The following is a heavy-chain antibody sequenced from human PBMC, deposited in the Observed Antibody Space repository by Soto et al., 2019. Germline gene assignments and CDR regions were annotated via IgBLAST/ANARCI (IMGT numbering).Heavy chain of an antibody. CDR2: ISYDGSNK. V-gene: IGHV3-30*18. D-gene: IGHD3-3*01. Sequence: GGSLRLFCAASGFTFSSYGMHWVRQAPGKGLEWVAVISYDGSNKYYADSVKGRFTISRDNSKITLYLQMNSLRAEDTAVYYCAKSVITIFGVVNYYYYGMDVWGQGTTVTVSS. J-gene: IGHJ6*02. CDR1: GFTFSSYG. CDR3: AKSVITIFGVVNYYYYGMDV.